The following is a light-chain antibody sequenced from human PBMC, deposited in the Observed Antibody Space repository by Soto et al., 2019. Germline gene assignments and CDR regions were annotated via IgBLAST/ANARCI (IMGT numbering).Light chain of an antibody. CDR1: QTIGNW. J-gene: IGKJ1*01. V-gene: IGKV1-5*01. CDR3: QQYKSYSRT. CDR2: DAS. Sequence: DIQMTQSPSTLSASVGDRVTITCRASQTIGNWLAWYQQQPGKAPKLLIYDASSLESGVPSRFSGSGSGAEFTLTISSLQSDDSATYYCQQYKSYSRTFGQGTKVEIK.